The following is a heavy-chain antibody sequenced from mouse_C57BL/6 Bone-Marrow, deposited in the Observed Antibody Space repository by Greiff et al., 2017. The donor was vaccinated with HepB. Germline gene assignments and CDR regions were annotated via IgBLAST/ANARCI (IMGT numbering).Heavy chain of an antibody. V-gene: IGHV14-4*01. J-gene: IGHJ4*01. Sequence: EVQLQQPGAELVRPGASVKLSCTASGFNIKDDYMHWVKQRPEQGLEWIGWIDPENGDTEYASKFQGKATITADTSSNTAYLQLSSLTSEDTAVYYCTTLFITTVVEDYWGQGTSVTVSS. D-gene: IGHD1-1*01. CDR2: IDPENGDT. CDR3: TTLFITTVVEDY. CDR1: GFNIKDDY.